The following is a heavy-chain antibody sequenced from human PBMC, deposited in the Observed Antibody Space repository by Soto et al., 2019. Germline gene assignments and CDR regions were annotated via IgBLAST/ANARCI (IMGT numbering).Heavy chain of an antibody. V-gene: IGHV1-8*01. CDR2: MNPSTGNT. J-gene: IGHJ5*01. CDR1: GYTFTSHD. D-gene: IGHD6-19*01. Sequence: QVQLVQSGAEVKKPGASVKVSCKASGYTFTSHDIIWVRQATGQGLEWMGWMNPSTGNTDSAEKFQGRLTMTRNTSICTVYMELSSLTFEDTAVYYCARGRIIVAGGFDPWGQGTLVTVSS. CDR3: ARGRIIVAGGFDP.